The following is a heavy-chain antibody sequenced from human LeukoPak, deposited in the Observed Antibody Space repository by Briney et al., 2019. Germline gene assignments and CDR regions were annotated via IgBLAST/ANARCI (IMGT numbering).Heavy chain of an antibody. CDR1: GGSISSSSYY. CDR3: ARVGGVLRYFDWLFYMDV. Sequence: SETLSLTCTVSGGSISSSSYYWGWIRQPPGKGLEWIGSIYYSGSPYYNPSLKSRVTISVDTSKNQFSLKLSSVTAADTAVYYCARVGGVLRYFDWLFYMDVWGKGTTVTVSS. CDR2: IYYSGSP. J-gene: IGHJ6*03. D-gene: IGHD3-9*01. V-gene: IGHV4-39*07.